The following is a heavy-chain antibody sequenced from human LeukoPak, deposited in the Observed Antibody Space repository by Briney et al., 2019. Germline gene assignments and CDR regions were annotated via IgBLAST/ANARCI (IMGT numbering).Heavy chain of an antibody. Sequence: SETLSLTCTVSGGSITSYYWSWVRQPPGQALEWIGCIHYSGSTDKNPSLKSRVTISVDTSKNQFSLKLSSVTAADTAVYYCARGGAQNTYYDFWSGYYYFDYWGQGTLVTVSS. CDR1: GGSITSYY. CDR3: ARGGAQNTYYDFWSGYYYFDY. D-gene: IGHD3-3*01. CDR2: IHYSGST. J-gene: IGHJ4*02. V-gene: IGHV4-59*12.